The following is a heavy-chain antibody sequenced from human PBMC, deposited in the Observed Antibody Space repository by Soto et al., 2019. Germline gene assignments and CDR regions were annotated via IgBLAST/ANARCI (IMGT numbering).Heavy chain of an antibody. CDR1: GFIFSDYA. V-gene: IGHV3-30*09. D-gene: IGHD6-13*01. Sequence: QVQLVESGGGVVQPGRSLRLSCAASGFIFSDYAMHWVRQAPGKGLEWVAVISYGGDNKYYADSVRGRFAISRDNLKNTLYLHMNSLNPEDTAVYHCAKARHSTSWYGVEADFWGQGTLVTVSS. CDR2: ISYGGDNK. CDR3: AKARHSTSWYGVEADF. J-gene: IGHJ4*02.